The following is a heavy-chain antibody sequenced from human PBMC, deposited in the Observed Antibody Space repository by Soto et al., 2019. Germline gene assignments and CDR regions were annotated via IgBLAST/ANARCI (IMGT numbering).Heavy chain of an antibody. J-gene: IGHJ4*02. CDR3: ARGIASSYSSSWSFAY. V-gene: IGHV4-34*01. CDR2: INHSGST. CDR1: GGSFSGYY. Sequence: QVQLQQWGAGLLKPSETLSLTCAVYGGSFSGYYWSWIRQPPGKGLEWIGEINHSGSTNYNPSLKSRVTISVDTSKNQCSLKLSSVTAADTAVYYCARGIASSYSSSWSFAYWGQGTLVTVSS. D-gene: IGHD6-13*01.